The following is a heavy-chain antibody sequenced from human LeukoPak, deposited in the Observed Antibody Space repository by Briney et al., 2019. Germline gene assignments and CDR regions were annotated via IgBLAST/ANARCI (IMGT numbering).Heavy chain of an antibody. V-gene: IGHV3-21*01. CDR3: ARDRQPTCYTCRED. CDR2: INSVSYM. Sequence: GGSLRPSCQASRFTYSSFSIDCGTQAPGKGLEWVSSINSVSYMYYADSVKGRFTISRDNAKNSLYLQMNSLRAEDTAVYYCARDRQPTCYTCREDWSKGTTVTVSS. D-gene: IGHD3-16*02. J-gene: IGHJ6*04. CDR1: RFTYSSFS.